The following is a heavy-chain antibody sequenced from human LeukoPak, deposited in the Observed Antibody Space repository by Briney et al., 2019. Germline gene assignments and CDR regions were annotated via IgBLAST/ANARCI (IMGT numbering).Heavy chain of an antibody. Sequence: SETLSLTCTVSGGSISSYYWSWIRQPPGKGLEWIGYIYYSGGTNYNPPLKSRVTISVDTSKNQFSLKLSSVTAADTAVYYCARLSGYYGSGIDYWGQGTLVTVSS. CDR1: GGSISSYY. CDR3: ARLSGYYGSGIDY. J-gene: IGHJ4*02. V-gene: IGHV4-59*01. CDR2: IYYSGGT. D-gene: IGHD3-10*01.